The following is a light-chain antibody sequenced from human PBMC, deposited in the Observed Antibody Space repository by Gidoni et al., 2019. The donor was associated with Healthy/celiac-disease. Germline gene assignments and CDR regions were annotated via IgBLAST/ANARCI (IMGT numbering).Light chain of an antibody. V-gene: IGKV4-1*01. CDR1: QIVLYSSNNKNY. CDR3: QQYYSTPPLT. J-gene: IGKJ4*01. Sequence: DIMMTQSPDSLALSLGERATINCKSSQIVLYSSNNKNYLAWYQQKPGQPPKLLIYWASTRESGVPDRFSGSGSGTDFTLTISSLQAEDVAVYYCQQYYSTPPLTFGGGTKVEIK. CDR2: WAS.